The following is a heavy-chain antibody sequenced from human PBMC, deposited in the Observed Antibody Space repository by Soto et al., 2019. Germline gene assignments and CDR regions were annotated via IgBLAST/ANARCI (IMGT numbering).Heavy chain of an antibody. D-gene: IGHD6-19*01. Sequence: GGPLRLSCAASGFTFSSYGMHCVRQAPGKGLEWVAVIWYDGSNKYYADSVKGRFTISRDNSKNTLYLQMNSLRAEDTAVYYCARDQSSGWYVYYFDYWGQGTLVTVSS. CDR1: GFTFSSYG. J-gene: IGHJ4*02. V-gene: IGHV3-30*19. CDR2: IWYDGSNK. CDR3: ARDQSSGWYVYYFDY.